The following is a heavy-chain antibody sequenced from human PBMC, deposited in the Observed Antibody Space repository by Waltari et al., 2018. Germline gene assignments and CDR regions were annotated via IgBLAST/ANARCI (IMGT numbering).Heavy chain of an antibody. D-gene: IGHD1-26*01. CDR2: INPNSGGT. CDR1: GYTFTGSY. V-gene: IGHV1-2*02. Sequence: QVQLVQPGAEVRKPGASVKVSCKASGYTFTGSYMPWVRQAPGQGLEWMGWINPNSGGTNYAQKFQGRVTMTRDTSISTAYMELSRLRSDDTAVYYCARDLGGATTFPDYWGQGTLVTVSS. CDR3: ARDLGGATTFPDY. J-gene: IGHJ4*02.